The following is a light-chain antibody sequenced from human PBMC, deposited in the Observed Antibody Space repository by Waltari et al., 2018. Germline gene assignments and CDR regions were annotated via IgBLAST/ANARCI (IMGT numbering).Light chain of an antibody. V-gene: IGLV2-23*02. Sequence: QSALTQPASVSGSPGQSITISCTGTSSDVGGYHYVSWYQQHPGKAPKLMIYDVSKRPSGVSNPFSGSKSGNTASLTISGLQAEDEADYYCCSYAGSSTLVVFGGGTKLTVL. CDR3: CSYAGSSTLVV. CDR2: DVS. J-gene: IGLJ2*01. CDR1: SSDVGGYHY.